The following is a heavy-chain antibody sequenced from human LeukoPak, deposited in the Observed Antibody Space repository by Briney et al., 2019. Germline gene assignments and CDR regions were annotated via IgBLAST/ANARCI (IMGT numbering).Heavy chain of an antibody. CDR2: VNSDGSST. D-gene: IGHD5/OR15-5a*01. Sequence: PGGSLRLSCAASGFTFSVYWLRWVRQAPGKGLVWVSHVNSDGSSTRNADSVKGRFTISRDNAKNTLYLQMNTLRAEDTAVYYCARGVHYGMDVWGQGTTVTVSS. J-gene: IGHJ6*02. CDR1: GFTFSVYW. V-gene: IGHV3-74*01. CDR3: ARGVHYGMDV.